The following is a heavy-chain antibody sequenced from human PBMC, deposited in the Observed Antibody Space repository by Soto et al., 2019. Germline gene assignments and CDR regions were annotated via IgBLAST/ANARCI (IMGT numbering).Heavy chain of an antibody. J-gene: IGHJ3*02. CDR3: ATWHLQEHAYDI. CDR2: LYDLDGT. V-gene: IGHV3-53*01. CDR1: GFTVSGKKY. Sequence: PGGSLRLSCEAFGFTVSGKKYVAWVRQAPGKGLEWVSALYDLDGTYCADSVKGRFTTSSDSSRTTVYLQMNSLRPDDTAVYSCATWHLQEHAYDIWGQGTMVTVSS. D-gene: IGHD1-1*01.